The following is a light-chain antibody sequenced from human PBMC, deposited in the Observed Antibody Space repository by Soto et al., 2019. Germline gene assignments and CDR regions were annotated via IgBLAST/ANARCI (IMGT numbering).Light chain of an antibody. Sequence: DIQMTXXPXXXXXSXXGRXTXXXRASQTITRWMAWYQQKPGKAPKLLIYKASSLESGVPSRFSGSGSGTDFTLTISSLQPEDVAIYYCQKYNSAPRTFGQGTKVDIK. CDR2: KAS. CDR3: QKYNSAPRT. V-gene: IGKV1-5*03. J-gene: IGKJ1*01. CDR1: QTITRW.